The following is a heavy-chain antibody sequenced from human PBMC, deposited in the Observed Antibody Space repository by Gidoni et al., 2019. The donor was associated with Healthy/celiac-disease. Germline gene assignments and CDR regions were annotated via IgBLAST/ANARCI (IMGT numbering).Heavy chain of an antibody. CDR2: ISSSSSYI. CDR1: GFTFSSYS. Sequence: EVQLVESGGGLVKHGGSLRISCAASGFTFSSYSMNWVRQAPGKGLECVSSISSSSSYIYYADSVKGRFTISRDNAKNSLYLQINSLRAEDTAVYYCARGYDSPTFIGDSWGHVTLVTVSS. V-gene: IGHV3-21*01. CDR3: ARGYDSPTFIGDS. D-gene: IGHD3-22*01. J-gene: IGHJ5*01.